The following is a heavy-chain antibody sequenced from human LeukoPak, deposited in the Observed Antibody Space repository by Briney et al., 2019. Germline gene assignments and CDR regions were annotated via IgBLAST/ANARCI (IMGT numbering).Heavy chain of an antibody. CDR3: ARDVGDYGDY. J-gene: IGHJ3*01. Sequence: GGSLRLSCAASGFTFSSYAMHWVHQAPGKGLEWVAVISYDGSNKYYADSVKGRFTISRDNSKDTLYLQMNSLRAEDTAVYYCARDVGDYGDYWGQGTMVTVSS. V-gene: IGHV3-30-3*01. CDR1: GFTFSSYA. D-gene: IGHD4-17*01. CDR2: ISYDGSNK.